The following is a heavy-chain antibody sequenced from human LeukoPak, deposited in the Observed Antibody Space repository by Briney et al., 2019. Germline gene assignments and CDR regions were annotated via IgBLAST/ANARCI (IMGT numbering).Heavy chain of an antibody. V-gene: IGHV3-23*01. CDR3: AKDARVRGRSTFDY. D-gene: IGHD3-10*01. Sequence: PGGSLRPSCAASGFTFNIYAMSWVRQAPGKGLDWVSGISNSASDTYYADSVKGRFTISRDNYKNILYLQMNSLRAEDTAVYYCAKDARVRGRSTFDYWGQGTLVTVSS. CDR1: GFTFNIYA. CDR2: ISNSASDT. J-gene: IGHJ4*02.